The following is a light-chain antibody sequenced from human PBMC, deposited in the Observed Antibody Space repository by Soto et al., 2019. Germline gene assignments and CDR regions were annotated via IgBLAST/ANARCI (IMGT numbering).Light chain of an antibody. J-gene: IGKJ1*01. CDR1: QSISTH. CDR3: QQSYTSWWT. V-gene: IGKV1-39*01. CDR2: AAS. Sequence: DIQMTQSPSSLSASVGDRVSITCRASQSISTHLSWYQQKPGKAPKLLIYAASSLQSWVPSRFTGSGSGTDFTLTISILQPEDFATYYCQQSYTSWWTFGQGTKVEIK.